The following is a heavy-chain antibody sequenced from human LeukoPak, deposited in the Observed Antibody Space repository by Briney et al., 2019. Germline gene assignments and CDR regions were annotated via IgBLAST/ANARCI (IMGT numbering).Heavy chain of an antibody. Sequence: ASVKVSCKASGYTFTSYGISWVRQAPGQGLEWMGGIIPIFGTANYAQKFQGRVTITADESTSTAYMELSSLRSEDTAVYYCARSLTVTPYYGMDVWGQGTTVTVSS. CDR3: ARSLTVTPYYGMDV. CDR2: IIPIFGTA. CDR1: GYTFTSYG. J-gene: IGHJ6*02. D-gene: IGHD4-11*01. V-gene: IGHV1-69*13.